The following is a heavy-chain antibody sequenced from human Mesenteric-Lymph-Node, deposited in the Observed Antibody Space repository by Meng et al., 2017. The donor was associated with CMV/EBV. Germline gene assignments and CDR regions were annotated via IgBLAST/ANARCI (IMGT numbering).Heavy chain of an antibody. CDR1: RFTFDDYG. D-gene: IGHD3-10*01. Sequence: GGSLRLSCVASRFTFDDYGMSWVRQAPGKGLEWVSGINWNGGSTGYADSVKGRFTISRDNSKNTVYLQMNSLRAEDTALYYCAKDGSGSFLHYWGQGTLVTVSS. CDR2: INWNGGST. V-gene: IGHV3-20*04. CDR3: AKDGSGSFLHY. J-gene: IGHJ4*02.